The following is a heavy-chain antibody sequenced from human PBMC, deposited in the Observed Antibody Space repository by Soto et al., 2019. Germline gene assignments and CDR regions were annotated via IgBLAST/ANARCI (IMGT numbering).Heavy chain of an antibody. J-gene: IGHJ5*02. V-gene: IGHV4-59*02. Sequence: TLSLTSTVFGGSVTAYYWTWIRQPPGQGLEWIGYTFYTGSTNYNPSLESRVAMSVDTSNNQFSLKLNSVTAADTAVYYCASLARYYQSLDPWGPGTLVTVSS. CDR1: GGSVTAYY. D-gene: IGHD2-15*01. CDR3: ASLARYYQSLDP. CDR2: TFYTGST.